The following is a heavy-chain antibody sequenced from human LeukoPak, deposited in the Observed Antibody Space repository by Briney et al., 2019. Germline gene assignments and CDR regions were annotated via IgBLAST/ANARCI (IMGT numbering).Heavy chain of an antibody. D-gene: IGHD2-21*01. CDR2: MNPNSGNT. V-gene: IGHV1-8*01. CDR3: ARVAGNCGGDCYRLLY. CDR1: GYSFTRYV. J-gene: IGHJ4*02. Sequence: SVKVSCKASGYSFTRYVINWVRQATGKGVDWLGWMNPNSGNTGYAQKFQGRVSMTRNTSISTAYMELSNLRSEDTAVYYCARVAGNCGGDCYRLLYWGQGTLVTVSS.